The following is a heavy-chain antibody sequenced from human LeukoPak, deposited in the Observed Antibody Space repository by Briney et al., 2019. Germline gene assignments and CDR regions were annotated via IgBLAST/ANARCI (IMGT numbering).Heavy chain of an antibody. V-gene: IGHV6-1*01. J-gene: IGHJ4*02. CDR2: TYYMSKWIS. Sequence: SQTLSLTCAISGDSVSSNSAAWSWIRQSPSRGLEWLGRTYYMSKWISDYAVFVKSRITINPDTSKNQFSLQLNSVTPEDAAVYYCARWGHAPHDFDYWGQGTLVTVSS. CDR3: ARWGHAPHDFDY. D-gene: IGHD3-16*01. CDR1: GDSVSSNSAA.